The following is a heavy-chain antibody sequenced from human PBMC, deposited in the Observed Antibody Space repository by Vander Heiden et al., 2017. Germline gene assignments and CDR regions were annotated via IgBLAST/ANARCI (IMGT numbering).Heavy chain of an antibody. Sequence: EVQLVESGGGLVKPGGSLRISCAASGFSFSNYNMNWVRQAPGKGLEWVSAISSGSSYIDYGESVKGRFTISRDNAKDSVFLEMNDLRVEDTAVYFCTRACGGDCLSEFAFDSWGQGTLVTVSS. CDR3: TRACGGDCLSEFAFDS. J-gene: IGHJ4*02. CDR2: ISSGSSYI. V-gene: IGHV3-21*03. CDR1: GFSFSNYN. D-gene: IGHD2-21*02.